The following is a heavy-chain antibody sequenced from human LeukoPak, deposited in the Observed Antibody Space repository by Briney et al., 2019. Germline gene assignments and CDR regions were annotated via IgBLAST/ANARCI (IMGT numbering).Heavy chain of an antibody. CDR1: GFTLSSYS. Sequence: GGSLRLSCVASGFTLSSYSMIWVRQAPGKGLEWLSYISSSSSTTSHGDAVKGRFTISRDNAKNSLHLQMNSLRAEDTAVYSCARAPATIYHYYMDVWGRGTTVTVSS. D-gene: IGHD2-2*01. CDR3: ARAPATIYHYYMDV. J-gene: IGHJ6*03. CDR2: ISSSSSTT. V-gene: IGHV3-48*04.